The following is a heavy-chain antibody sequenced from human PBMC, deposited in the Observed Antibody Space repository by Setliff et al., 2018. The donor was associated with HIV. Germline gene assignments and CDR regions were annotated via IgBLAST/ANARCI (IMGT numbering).Heavy chain of an antibody. CDR1: GYTFTGYY. CDR2: IDPNSGDT. CDR3: ARAAGYSSSWHRYAFEI. D-gene: IGHD6-13*01. Sequence: GASVKVSCKASGYTFTGYYLHWVRQAPGQGREWMGWIDPNSGDTNYEQKFQGRVSMTRDTSISTVYMELSSRRSDDTAVYYCARAAGYSSSWHRYAFEIWGQGTMVTVSS. J-gene: IGHJ3*02. V-gene: IGHV1-2*02.